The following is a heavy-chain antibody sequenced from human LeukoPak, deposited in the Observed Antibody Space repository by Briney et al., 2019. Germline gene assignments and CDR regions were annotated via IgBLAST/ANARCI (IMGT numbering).Heavy chain of an antibody. D-gene: IGHD3-22*01. CDR2: IFHNGNT. CDR1: GYSISSDYY. V-gene: IGHV4-38-2*02. J-gene: IGHJ4*02. Sequence: SETLSLTCTVSGYSISSDYYWGWIRQPPGKGLEWIGNIFHNGNTYYNPSLKSRVTMSIDTSKKQFSLKLRTATAADTAVYYCARVGYYYDSSGFSPFDYWGQGTLVTVSS. CDR3: ARVGYYYDSSGFSPFDY.